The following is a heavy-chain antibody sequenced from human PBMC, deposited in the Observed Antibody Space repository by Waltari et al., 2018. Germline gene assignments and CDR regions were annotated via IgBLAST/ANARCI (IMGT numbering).Heavy chain of an antibody. CDR2: IYYSGIT. D-gene: IGHD3-3*01. V-gene: IGHV4-59*01. CDR3: ARDGVVGGTFDY. Sequence: QVQLQESGPGLVKPSETLSLTCTVSGGSISSYYWSWIRQPPGKGLEWIGYIYYSGITNYNPSLKSRVTISVDTSKNQFSLKLSSVTAADTAVYYCARDGVVGGTFDYWGQGTLVTVSS. CDR1: GGSISSYY. J-gene: IGHJ4*02.